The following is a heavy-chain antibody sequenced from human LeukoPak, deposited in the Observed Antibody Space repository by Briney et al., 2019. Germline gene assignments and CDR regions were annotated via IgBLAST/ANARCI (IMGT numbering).Heavy chain of an antibody. D-gene: IGHD2/OR15-2a*01. CDR3: ARGLLETTTSYFDY. CDR2: IWPDGSNK. Sequence: GGSLRLSCAASGFTFTNYGLHWVRQAPGKGLEWVAVIWPDGSNKYYAGSVKGRFTISRDDSKNTLYLQMNSLRAEDTAVYYCARGLLETTTSYFDYWGQGTLVTVSS. V-gene: IGHV3-33*01. CDR1: GFTFTNYG. J-gene: IGHJ4*02.